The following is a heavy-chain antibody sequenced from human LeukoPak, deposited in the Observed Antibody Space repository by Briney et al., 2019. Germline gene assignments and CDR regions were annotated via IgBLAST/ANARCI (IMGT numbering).Heavy chain of an antibody. CDR1: GYTFTSYG. CDR3: ARGRGCSSTSCYSPLLYYYYMDV. D-gene: IGHD2-2*01. J-gene: IGHJ6*03. CDR2: MNPNSGNT. V-gene: IGHV1-8*02. Sequence: ASVKVSCKASGYTFTSYGISWVRQAPGQGLEWMGWMNPNSGNTGYAQKFQGRVTMTRNTSISTAYMELSSLRSEDTAAYYCARGRGCSSTSCYSPLLYYYYMDVWGKGTTVTISS.